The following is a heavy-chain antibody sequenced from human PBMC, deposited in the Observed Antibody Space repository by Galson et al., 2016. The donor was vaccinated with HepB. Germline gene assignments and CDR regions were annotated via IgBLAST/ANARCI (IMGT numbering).Heavy chain of an antibody. Sequence: SVKVSCKASGYTLTTYYIHWVRQAPGQGLEWMGWINPSSGGTNYVQKFRGRFTMTRDTSINPAYMELSGLRSDDTAVYYCARLARVADFYYYGMDVWGQGTTVTGSS. CDR2: INPSSGGT. V-gene: IGHV1-2*02. J-gene: IGHJ6*02. CDR3: ARLARVADFYYYGMDV. CDR1: GYTLTTYY.